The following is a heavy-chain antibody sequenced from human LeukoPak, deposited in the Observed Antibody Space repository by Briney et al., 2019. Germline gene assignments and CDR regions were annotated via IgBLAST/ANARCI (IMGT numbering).Heavy chain of an antibody. CDR2: IDQDGSEK. D-gene: IGHD3-22*01. J-gene: IGHJ3*02. V-gene: IGHV3-7*03. CDR1: AFTFSSYW. CDR3: ARDYVSYSRGSWAFDI. Sequence: GGSLRLSCAASAFTFSSYWMSWVRQAPGNGLEWVANIDQDGSEKYYVESMKGRITISRDTANTSLYLQMNSPTALHMTMYYGARDYVSYSRGSWAFDIWGQGTMVTVSS.